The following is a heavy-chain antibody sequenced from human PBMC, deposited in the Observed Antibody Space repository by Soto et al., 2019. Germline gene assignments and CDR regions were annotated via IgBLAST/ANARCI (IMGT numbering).Heavy chain of an antibody. V-gene: IGHV2-5*02. CDR3: ARRVLRTVFGLVTTTAIYFDF. CDR2: IYWDDDK. D-gene: IGHD3-3*01. J-gene: IGHJ4*02. Sequence: QITLNESGPTGVRPTETLTLTCRFSGFSLTTSGVGVGWIRQSPGKAPEWLALIYWDDDKRYSASLKSRLTITKDTSKNQVVLTVSDLDPTDTATYYCARRVLRTVFGLVTTTAIYFDFWGQGTPVAVSS. CDR1: GFSLTTSGVG.